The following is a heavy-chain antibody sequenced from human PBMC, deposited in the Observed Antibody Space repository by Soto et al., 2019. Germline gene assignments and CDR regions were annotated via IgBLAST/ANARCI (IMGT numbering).Heavy chain of an antibody. CDR3: ARDQIVATTEPYYYGMDV. D-gene: IGHD5-12*01. CDR2: INPSGGST. Sequence: ASVKVSCKASGYTFTSYYMHWVRQAPGQGLEWMGIINPSGGSTSYAQKFQGRVTMTRDTSTSTVYMELSSLRSEDTAVYYCARDQIVATTEPYYYGMDVWGQGTTVTVSS. CDR1: GYTFTSYY. J-gene: IGHJ6*02. V-gene: IGHV1-46*01.